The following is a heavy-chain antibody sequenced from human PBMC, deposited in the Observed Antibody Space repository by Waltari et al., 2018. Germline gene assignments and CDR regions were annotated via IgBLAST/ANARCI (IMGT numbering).Heavy chain of an antibody. V-gene: IGHV3-33*08. Sequence: QVQLVESGGGVVQPGRSLRLSCAAPGFPFSSYGMHWVRQAPGKGLEWVAVIWYDGSNKYYADSVKGRFTISRDNSKNTLYLQMNSLRAEDTAMYYCASAEGWGQGTLVTVSS. J-gene: IGHJ4*02. CDR1: GFPFSSYG. CDR2: IWYDGSNK. CDR3: ASAEG.